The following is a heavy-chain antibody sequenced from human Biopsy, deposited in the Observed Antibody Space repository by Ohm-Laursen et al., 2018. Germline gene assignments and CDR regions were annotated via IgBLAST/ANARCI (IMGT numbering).Heavy chain of an antibody. Sequence: GTLPLTCSISGGSISGYYWNWIRQSPGKGLEWIGYIWSSGTTDYNPSLQSRVSMSLELSTDQFSLKVDSVTAADTAVYYCARVVGAATGFDQWGQGIPVTVSS. CDR3: ARVVGAATGFDQ. D-gene: IGHD1-26*01. V-gene: IGHV4-59*01. CDR2: IWSSGTT. CDR1: GGSISGYY. J-gene: IGHJ4*02.